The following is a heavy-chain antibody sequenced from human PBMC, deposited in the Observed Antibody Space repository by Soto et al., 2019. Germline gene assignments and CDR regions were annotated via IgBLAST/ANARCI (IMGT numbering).Heavy chain of an antibody. CDR3: ARADTAMVLGIDY. CDR1: VFTFSSYA. J-gene: IGHJ4*02. D-gene: IGHD5-18*01. V-gene: IGHV3-30-3*01. CDR2: ISYDGSNK. Sequence: QVQLVESGGGVVQPGRSLRLSCAASVFTFSSYAMHWVRQAPGKGLEWVAVISYDGSNKYYADSVKGRFTISRDNSKNPLYLQMNSLRAEDTAVYYCARADTAMVLGIDYWGQGTLVTVSS.